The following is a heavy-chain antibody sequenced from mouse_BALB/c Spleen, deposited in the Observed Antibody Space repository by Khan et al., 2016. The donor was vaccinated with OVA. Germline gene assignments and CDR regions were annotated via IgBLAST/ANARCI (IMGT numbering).Heavy chain of an antibody. CDR1: GFTFSSYG. Sequence: EVELVESGGDLVKPGGSLKLSCAASGFTFSSYGMSWVRQTPDKRLEWVATISSGGHYTYFPDSVRGRFTISRDNATNTLYPQMSSLKSEDTAMYYCARTITTASGEYYAMDYGGQGTSVPVSS. CDR2: ISSGGHYT. CDR3: ARTITTASGEYYAMDY. J-gene: IGHJ4*01. V-gene: IGHV5-6*01. D-gene: IGHD1-2*01.